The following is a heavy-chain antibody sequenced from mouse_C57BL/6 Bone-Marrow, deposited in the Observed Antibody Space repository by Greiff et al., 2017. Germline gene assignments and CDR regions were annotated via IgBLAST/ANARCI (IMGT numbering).Heavy chain of an antibody. CDR2: MYPGSGST. Sequence: VQLQQPGAELVKPGASVKMSCKASGYTFTSYWITWVKQRPGQGLEWIGDMYPGSGSTNYNEKLKCKATLTVDTSSSTAYLQRSSLTSEDSAVYYCARSYGFSYWCQGTTLTVSS. V-gene: IGHV1-55*01. D-gene: IGHD2-2*01. J-gene: IGHJ2*01. CDR3: ARSYGFSY. CDR1: GYTFTSYW.